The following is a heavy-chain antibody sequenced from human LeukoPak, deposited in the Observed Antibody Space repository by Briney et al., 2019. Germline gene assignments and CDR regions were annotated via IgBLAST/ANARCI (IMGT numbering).Heavy chain of an antibody. CDR2: INSDGSST. CDR3: ATTYYYDSSGYAGY. J-gene: IGHJ4*02. CDR1: GFTFSSYS. Sequence: GGSLRLSCAASGFTFSSYSMNWVRQAPGKGLEWVSRINSDGSSTSYAESVKGRFTISRDNAKNTLYLQMNSLGAEDTAVYYCATTYYYDSSGYAGYWGQGTLVTVSS. V-gene: IGHV3-74*01. D-gene: IGHD3-22*01.